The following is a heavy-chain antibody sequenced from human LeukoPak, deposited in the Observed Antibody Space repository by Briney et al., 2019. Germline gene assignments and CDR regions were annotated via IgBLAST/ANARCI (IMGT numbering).Heavy chain of an antibody. Sequence: GGSLRLSCAAPGFTFDDYAMHWVRQAPGKGLEWVSGISWGSDSVDYADSVKGRFTISRDNAKNSLYLQMNSLRADDTALYYCAKDWSYGGNSWKYFGSWGQGILVTVSS. CDR3: AKDWSYGGNSWKYFGS. D-gene: IGHD4-23*01. V-gene: IGHV3-9*01. CDR1: GFTFDDYA. CDR2: ISWGSDSV. J-gene: IGHJ4*02.